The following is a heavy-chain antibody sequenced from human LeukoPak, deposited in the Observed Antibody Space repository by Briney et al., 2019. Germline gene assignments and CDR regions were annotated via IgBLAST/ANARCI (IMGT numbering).Heavy chain of an antibody. CDR3: AKGSSPPSHYFDY. CDR2: IYSGGST. V-gene: IGHV3-53*05. CDR1: GFTVSSNY. Sequence: GGSLRLSCAASGFTVSSNYMSWVRQAPGKGLEWVSVIYSGGSTYYADSVKGRFTISRDNSKNTLYLQMNSLRAEDTAVYYCAKGSSPPSHYFDYWGQGTLVTVSS. J-gene: IGHJ4*02.